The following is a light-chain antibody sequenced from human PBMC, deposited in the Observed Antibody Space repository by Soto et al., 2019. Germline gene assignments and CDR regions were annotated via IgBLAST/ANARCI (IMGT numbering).Light chain of an antibody. CDR2: EAS. V-gene: IGKV3-11*01. CDR1: QSVSIY. Sequence: EIVLTQSPATLSLSPGERATLSCRASQSVSIYLAWYQHRPCQAPRLLIYEASNRTTGIPARFSGSGSGTDFTLHISSLEPEDFAVYYCQHSYSWPLTFGGGTRVEIK. CDR3: QHSYSWPLT. J-gene: IGKJ4*01.